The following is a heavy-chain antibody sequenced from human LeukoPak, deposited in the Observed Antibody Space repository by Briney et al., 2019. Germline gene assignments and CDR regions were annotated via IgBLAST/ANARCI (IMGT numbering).Heavy chain of an antibody. V-gene: IGHV3-23*01. CDR3: ARVLRYCSGGNCYSGGLGYMDV. D-gene: IGHD2-15*01. CDR2: ISVSGHRT. Sequence: PGGSLRLSCAASGFTFSSYSMSWVRQAPGKGLEWISGISVSGHRTYHAASVKGRFTISRDNSNNMVYLQMNSLRAEDTAVYYCARVLRYCSGGNCYSGGLGYMDVWGKGTTVTISS. CDR1: GFTFSSYS. J-gene: IGHJ6*03.